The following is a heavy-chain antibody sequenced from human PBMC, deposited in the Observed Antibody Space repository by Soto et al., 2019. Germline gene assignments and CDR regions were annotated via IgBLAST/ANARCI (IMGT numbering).Heavy chain of an antibody. V-gene: IGHV3-30*03. CDR1: GFTFSSYG. CDR2: ISHDGSNK. Sequence: GGSLRLSCAASGFTFSSYGMHWVRQAPGKGLEWVAFISHDGSNKYYADSLKGRFTITRDNSKNTLYLQMNSLRAEDTAVYYCARDQKSCSSTSCYGMDVWGQGTTVTVSS. J-gene: IGHJ6*02. CDR3: ARDQKSCSSTSCYGMDV. D-gene: IGHD2-2*01.